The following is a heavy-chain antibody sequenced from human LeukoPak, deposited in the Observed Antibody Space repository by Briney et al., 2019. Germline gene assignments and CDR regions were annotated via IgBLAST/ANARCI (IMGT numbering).Heavy chain of an antibody. V-gene: IGHV3-66*02. Sequence: GGSLRLSCAASGFTVSSSYMSWVRQAPGKGLEWFSVIYSGGDTHYAGSVKGRFTISRDNSVNTLYLQMNSLRTEDTAVYYCARAFVTAAGFFDTWGQGPLVTVSS. CDR2: IYSGGDT. J-gene: IGHJ4*02. D-gene: IGHD6-13*01. CDR3: ARAFVTAAGFFDT. CDR1: GFTVSSSY.